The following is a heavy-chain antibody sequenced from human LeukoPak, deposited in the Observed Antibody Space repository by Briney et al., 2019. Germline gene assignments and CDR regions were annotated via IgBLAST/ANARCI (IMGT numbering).Heavy chain of an antibody. CDR3: ARVLLVFWSVFGS. CDR1: GYTFTGYY. Sequence: ASVKVSCKTSGYTFTGYYIHWVRQAPGQGLEWMGWINPNSGGTDYAQKFQGRVTMTRDTSISTAYMELSRLSSDDTAVYYCARVLLVFWSVFGSWGQETLVT. CDR2: INPNSGGT. V-gene: IGHV1-2*02. D-gene: IGHD3-3*01. J-gene: IGHJ4*02.